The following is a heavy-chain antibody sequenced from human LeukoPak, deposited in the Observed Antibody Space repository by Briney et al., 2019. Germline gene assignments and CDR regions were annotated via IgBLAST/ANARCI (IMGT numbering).Heavy chain of an antibody. CDR3: ARGRGYYDSSGYYYLDY. D-gene: IGHD3-22*01. CDR1: EFSVGSNY. V-gene: IGHV3-48*01. Sequence: GGSLRLSCAASEFSVGSNYMTWVRRAPGKGLEWVSYISSSGGTIYYADSVKGRFTISRDNGKNSLYLQMNSLRAEDTAVYYCARGRGYYDSSGYYYLDYWGQGTLVTVSS. CDR2: ISSSGGTI. J-gene: IGHJ4*02.